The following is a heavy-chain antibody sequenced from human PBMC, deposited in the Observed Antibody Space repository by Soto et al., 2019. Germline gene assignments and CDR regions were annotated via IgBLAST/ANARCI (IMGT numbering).Heavy chain of an antibody. D-gene: IGHD4-17*01. V-gene: IGHV3-21*06. Sequence: GGSLRLSCVASGFIFANFNMNWVRQAPGKGLEWVSSISGDGAYIYYADSLKGRFTISRDNAKNSLYLQMNSLRAEDSALYYCVREHTAGDYYLRIDHWGQGTVVTVSS. CDR2: ISGDGAYI. J-gene: IGHJ4*02. CDR3: VREHTAGDYYLRIDH. CDR1: GFIFANFN.